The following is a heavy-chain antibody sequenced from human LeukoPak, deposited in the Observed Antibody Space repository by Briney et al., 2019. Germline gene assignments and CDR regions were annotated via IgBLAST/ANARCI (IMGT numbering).Heavy chain of an antibody. CDR2: IYPGGSDT. CDR3: ARQATIFGDLNWFDP. CDR1: GYSFTSYW. Sequence: GESLKISCKGSGYSFTSYWIGWVRQMPGKGLEWMGIIYPGGSDTRYSPSFQGQVTISADKSISTAYLQWSSLKASDTAMYYCARQATIFGDLNWFDPWGQGTLVTVSS. V-gene: IGHV5-51*01. D-gene: IGHD3-3*01. J-gene: IGHJ5*02.